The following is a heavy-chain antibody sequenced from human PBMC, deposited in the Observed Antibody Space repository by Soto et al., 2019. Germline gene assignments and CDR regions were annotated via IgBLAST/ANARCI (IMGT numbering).Heavy chain of an antibody. CDR1: GYTLTELS. D-gene: IGHD1-26*01. CDR2: FDPEDGET. J-gene: IGHJ4*02. V-gene: IGHV1-24*01. Sequence: ASVKVSCKVSGYTLTELSIHWVRQAPGKGLEWMGGFDPEDGETIYAQKFQGRVTMTEDTSTDTVYLELSSLRSDDTAVYYCARGVTRGSFPPFDLWGQGTLVTVSS. CDR3: ARGVTRGSFPPFDL.